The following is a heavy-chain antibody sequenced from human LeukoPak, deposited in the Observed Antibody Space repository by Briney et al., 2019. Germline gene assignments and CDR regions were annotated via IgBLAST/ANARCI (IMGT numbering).Heavy chain of an antibody. CDR3: ASRYCSRTSCFHDY. J-gene: IGHJ4*02. D-gene: IGHD2-2*01. V-gene: IGHV4-4*02. CDR1: GGSISSSNW. Sequence: SGTLSLTCAVSGGSISSSNWWSWVRQPPGKGLEWIGEIYHSGSTNYNPSLKSRVTISVDKSKNQFSLKLSSVTAADTAVYYCASRYCSRTSCFHDYWGQGTLVTVSS. CDR2: IYHSGST.